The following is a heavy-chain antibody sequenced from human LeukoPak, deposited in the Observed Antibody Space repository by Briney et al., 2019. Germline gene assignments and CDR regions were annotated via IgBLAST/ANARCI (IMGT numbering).Heavy chain of an antibody. Sequence: GGSLRLSCAASGFRFADYAMHWVRQAPGKGLEWVSGISWNTNNIGYADSVKGRFTISRDNTKNSLYLQMNSLRVEDTALYYCAKAPGVITGWFDPWGQGTLVTVSS. D-gene: IGHD3-16*01. V-gene: IGHV3-9*01. CDR3: AKAPGVITGWFDP. CDR2: ISWNTNNI. J-gene: IGHJ5*02. CDR1: GFRFADYA.